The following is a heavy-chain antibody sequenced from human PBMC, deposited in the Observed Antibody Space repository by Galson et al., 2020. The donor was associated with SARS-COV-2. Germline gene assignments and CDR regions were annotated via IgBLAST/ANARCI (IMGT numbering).Heavy chain of an antibody. CDR2: IYYSGST. Sequence: SETLSLTCAVSGGSISSGGYSWSWIRQPPGKGLEWIGYIYYSGSTYYNPSLKSRVTISVDTSKNQFSLKLSSVTAADTAVYYCARIRITIFGVVSYGMDVWGQGTTVTVSS. CDR1: GGSISSGGYS. V-gene: IGHV4-30-4*07. J-gene: IGHJ6*02. CDR3: ARIRITIFGVVSYGMDV. D-gene: IGHD3-3*01.